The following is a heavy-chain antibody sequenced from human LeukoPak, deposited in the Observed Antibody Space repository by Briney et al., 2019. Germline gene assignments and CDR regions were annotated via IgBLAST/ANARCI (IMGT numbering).Heavy chain of an antibody. CDR1: GFTFRSYA. D-gene: IGHD3-3*01. V-gene: IGHV3-23*01. Sequence: PGGSLRLSCAGSGFTFRSYAMNWVRQAPGKGLEWVSGISGSGGSTYYADSVKGRFTISRDNSKNTLYLQMNSLRAEDAAIYYCAKDRIWSGYSKYYFDCWGQGTLVTVSS. J-gene: IGHJ4*02. CDR3: AKDRIWSGYSKYYFDC. CDR2: ISGSGGST.